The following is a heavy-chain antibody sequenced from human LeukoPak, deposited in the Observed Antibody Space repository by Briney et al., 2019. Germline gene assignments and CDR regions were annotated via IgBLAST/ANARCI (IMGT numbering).Heavy chain of an antibody. CDR3: VKDLGRIRGTPDS. J-gene: IGHJ4*02. V-gene: IGHV3-64D*06. CDR2: ISGSGNGFSI. D-gene: IGHD1-26*01. Sequence: GGSLRLSCSASGFVFTIYTMYWVRQAPGKGPEYVSTISGSGNGFSIYYADSVKGRFTISRDDSKSILYLQMNGLRSEDTAVYYCVKDLGRIRGTPDSWGQGTLVTVSS. CDR1: GFVFTIYT.